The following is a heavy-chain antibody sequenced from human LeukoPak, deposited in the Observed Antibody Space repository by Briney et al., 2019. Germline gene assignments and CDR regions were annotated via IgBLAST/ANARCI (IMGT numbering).Heavy chain of an antibody. CDR3: ARGDYSNYVGYYYGMDV. D-gene: IGHD4-11*01. J-gene: IGHJ6*02. V-gene: IGHV3-30*03. Sequence: GGSLRLSCAASGFTFSSYGMHWVRQAPGKGLEWVAVISYDGSNKYYADSVKGRFTISRDNSRNTLYLQMNSLRAEDTAVYYCARGDYSNYVGYYYGMDVWGQGTTVTVSS. CDR2: ISYDGSNK. CDR1: GFTFSSYG.